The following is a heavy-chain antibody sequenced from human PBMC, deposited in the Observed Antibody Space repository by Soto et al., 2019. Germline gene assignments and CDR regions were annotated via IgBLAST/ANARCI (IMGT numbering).Heavy chain of an antibody. CDR1: GGSITTGGYY. V-gene: IGHV4-31*03. CDR2: RYYSEST. CDR3: ARTKCSGGSCYSWYLDY. D-gene: IGHD2-15*01. Sequence: SETLSLTCTVSGGSITTGGYYWSWIRQLPGKGLEWIGHRYYSESTYYNPSLKSRVSISLDTSKNQFSLKLSFVTAADTAMYYCARTKCSGGSCYSWYLDYSGPGPPVTVSS. J-gene: IGHJ4*02.